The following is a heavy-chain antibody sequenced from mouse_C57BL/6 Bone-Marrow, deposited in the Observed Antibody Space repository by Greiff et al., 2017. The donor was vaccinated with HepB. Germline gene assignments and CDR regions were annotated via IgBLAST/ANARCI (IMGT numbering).Heavy chain of an antibody. D-gene: IGHD4-1*01. CDR1: GYAFTNYL. CDR3: ARRELGRDLDY. V-gene: IGHV1-54*01. Sequence: VQGVESGAELVRPGTSVKVSCKASGYAFTNYLIEWVKQRPGQGLEWIGVINPGSGGTNYNEKFKGKATLTADKSSSTAYMQLSSLTSEDSAVYFCARRELGRDLDYWGQGTTLTVSS. CDR2: INPGSGGT. J-gene: IGHJ2*01.